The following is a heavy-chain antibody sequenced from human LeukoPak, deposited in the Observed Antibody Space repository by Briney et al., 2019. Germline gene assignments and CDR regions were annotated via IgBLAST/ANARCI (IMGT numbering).Heavy chain of an antibody. D-gene: IGHD6-19*01. CDR2: ISWNSGSI. CDR1: GFTFSRDS. Sequence: GGSLRLSCAASGFTFSRDSMNWVRQAPGKGLEWVSGISWNSGSIGYADSVKGRFTISRDNAKNSLYLQMNSLRAEDTALYYCAKAYTGYSSGWADAFDIWGQGTMVTVSS. J-gene: IGHJ3*02. V-gene: IGHV3-9*01. CDR3: AKAYTGYSSGWADAFDI.